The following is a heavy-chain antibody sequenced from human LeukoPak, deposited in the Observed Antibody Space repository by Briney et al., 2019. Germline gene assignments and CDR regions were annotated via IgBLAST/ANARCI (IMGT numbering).Heavy chain of an antibody. CDR3: ARVQLGYFDY. V-gene: IGHV1-3*01. D-gene: IGHD6-13*01. CDR1: GYTFTSYA. J-gene: IGHJ4*02. Sequence: GASVKVSCKASGYTFTSYAMHWVRQAPGQRLEWMGWINVGNGNTKYSQKFQGRVTITRDTSASTAYMELSSLRSEDTAVYYCARVQLGYFDYWGQGTLVTVSS. CDR2: INVGNGNT.